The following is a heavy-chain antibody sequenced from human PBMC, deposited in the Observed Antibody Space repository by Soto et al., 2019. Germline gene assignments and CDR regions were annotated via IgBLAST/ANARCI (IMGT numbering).Heavy chain of an antibody. Sequence: SVKVSCKASGGTFSSYTISWVRHAPGQGLEWMGRIIPILGIANYAQKFQGRVTITADKSTSTAYMELSSLRSEDTAVYYCASLYCSGGSCYSGYYYYGMDVWGQGTTVTVSS. CDR1: GGTFSSYT. V-gene: IGHV1-69*02. CDR2: IIPILGIA. CDR3: ASLYCSGGSCYSGYYYYGMDV. J-gene: IGHJ6*02. D-gene: IGHD2-15*01.